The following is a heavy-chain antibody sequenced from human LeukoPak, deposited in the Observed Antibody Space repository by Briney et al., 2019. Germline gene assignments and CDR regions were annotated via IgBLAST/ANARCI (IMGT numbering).Heavy chain of an antibody. D-gene: IGHD3-10*01. Sequence: GGSLRLSCAASGFTVSSNYMSWVRQAPGKGLEWVSVIYSGGSTYYADSVKGRFTISRDNSKNTLYLQMNSLRAEDTAVYYCARDSGDYYFDYWGQGTLVTVSS. CDR1: GFTVSSNY. J-gene: IGHJ4*02. CDR3: ARDSGDYYFDY. V-gene: IGHV3-53*01. CDR2: IYSGGST.